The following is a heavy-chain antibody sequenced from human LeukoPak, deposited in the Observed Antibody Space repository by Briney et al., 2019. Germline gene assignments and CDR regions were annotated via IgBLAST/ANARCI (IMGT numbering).Heavy chain of an antibody. CDR1: XNW. V-gene: IGHV4-28*02. J-gene: IGHJ1*01. CDR2: IYYTGSI. CDR3: XXXXXXXXYXXD. Sequence: XNWWGWIRQPPGXGREWIGYIYYTGSIYYNPSLKRRVTMSVDTSKNXLCLRMSSVTAVDTAVYYCXXXXXXXXYXXDWGQGTLVTVSS.